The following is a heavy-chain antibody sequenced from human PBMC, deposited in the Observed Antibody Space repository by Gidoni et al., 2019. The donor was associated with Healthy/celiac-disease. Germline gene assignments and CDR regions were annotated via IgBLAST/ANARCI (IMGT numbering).Heavy chain of an antibody. D-gene: IGHD3-22*01. CDR1: GFTFSSYG. J-gene: IGHJ4*02. Sequence: QVQLVESGGGVVQPGRSLRLSCAASGFTFSSYGMHWVRKAPGKGLEWVAVIWYDGSNKYYADSVKGRFTISRDNSKNTLYLQMNSLRAEDTAVYYCARGGDYYDSSGYYHLDYWGQGTLVTVSS. V-gene: IGHV3-33*01. CDR3: ARGGDYYDSSGYYHLDY. CDR2: IWYDGSNK.